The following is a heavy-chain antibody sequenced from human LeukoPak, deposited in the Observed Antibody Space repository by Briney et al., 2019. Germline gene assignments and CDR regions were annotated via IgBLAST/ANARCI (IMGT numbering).Heavy chain of an antibody. D-gene: IGHD4-11*01. Sequence: PGGSLRLSRAASGFTFSHYGMHWVRQAPGKGLEWVAVIWSDGTNKYYADSVKGRFSISRDDSQKRVFLQMNSLRAEDTAVYYCARDAQRGFDYSNSLQYWGQGALVTVSS. CDR2: IWSDGTNK. CDR3: ARDAQRGFDYSNSLQY. CDR1: GFTFSHYG. J-gene: IGHJ4*02. V-gene: IGHV3-33*01.